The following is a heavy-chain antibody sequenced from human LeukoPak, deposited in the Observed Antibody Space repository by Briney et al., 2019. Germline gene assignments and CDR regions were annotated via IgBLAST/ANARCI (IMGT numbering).Heavy chain of an antibody. CDR3: ARAAAETGSFRDNWFDP. D-gene: IGHD3-9*01. J-gene: IGHJ5*02. CDR1: GFSFSRYD. Sequence: PGRSLRLSCVASGFSFSRYDMHWVRQAPGKGLEWVAVISDDGRIKIYGDSVKGRLTISRDNSKNTLYLQMNSLRGEDTAVYYCARAAAETGSFRDNWFDPWGQGTLVTVSS. V-gene: IGHV3-30*04. CDR2: ISDDGRIK.